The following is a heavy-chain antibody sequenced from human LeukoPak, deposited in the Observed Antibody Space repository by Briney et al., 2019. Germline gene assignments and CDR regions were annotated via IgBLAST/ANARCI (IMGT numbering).Heavy chain of an antibody. CDR2: IYHTGST. J-gene: IGHJ4*02. CDR3: ARYWAVAGTRYYFDC. V-gene: IGHV4-4*02. CDR1: GGSISSTDW. Sequence: PSETLSLTCAVSGGSISSTDWWSWVRQPPGKGLEWIGEIYHTGSTNYNPSLKSRVTISVDKSKNQFSLNLSSVTAADTAVYYCARYWAVAGTRYYFDCWGQGILVTVSS. D-gene: IGHD6-19*01.